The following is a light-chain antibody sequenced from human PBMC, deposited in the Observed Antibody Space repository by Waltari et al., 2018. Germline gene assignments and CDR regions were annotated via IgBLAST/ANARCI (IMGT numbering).Light chain of an antibody. Sequence: QSAPTQPPSVSGSPGQSVTISCTGTASDVGGYNYVSWYQQHPGKAPKLLIFGVNNRPQGLCRRFSGSKSDNTASLTISGLQAEDEADYYCCSYTTSTTWLFGGGTRLSVL. V-gene: IGLV2-14*03. J-gene: IGLJ2*01. CDR2: GVN. CDR1: ASDVGGYNY. CDR3: CSYTTSTTWL.